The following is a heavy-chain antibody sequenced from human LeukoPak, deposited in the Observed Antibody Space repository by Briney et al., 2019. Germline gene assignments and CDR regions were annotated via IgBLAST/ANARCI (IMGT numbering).Heavy chain of an antibody. J-gene: IGHJ4*02. Sequence: PGGSLRLSCAASGFTVSSNYMSWVRQAPGKGLEWVSVIYSGRSTYYSDSVKGRFTISRDNSKNTLYLHMNSLRAEDTAVYYCARALYSSGYFDYWGQGALVTVSS. CDR2: IYSGRST. V-gene: IGHV3-53*01. CDR1: GFTVSSNY. D-gene: IGHD5-18*01. CDR3: ARALYSSGYFDY.